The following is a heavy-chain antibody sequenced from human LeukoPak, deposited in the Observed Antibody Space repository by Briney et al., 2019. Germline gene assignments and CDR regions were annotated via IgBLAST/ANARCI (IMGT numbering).Heavy chain of an antibody. Sequence: PSETLSLTCTVSGVSISSTSYYWPWIRQAPGKGLEWIGSIYHSGRTYYNPSLKSRVTTSVDTSKNQFSLKLSSVTAADTAVYYCASVRKGYCSSTSCYAKGYYYYYMDVWGKGTTVTISS. CDR1: GVSISSTSYY. D-gene: IGHD2-2*01. V-gene: IGHV4-39*01. CDR3: ASVRKGYCSSTSCYAKGYYYYYMDV. CDR2: IYHSGRT. J-gene: IGHJ6*03.